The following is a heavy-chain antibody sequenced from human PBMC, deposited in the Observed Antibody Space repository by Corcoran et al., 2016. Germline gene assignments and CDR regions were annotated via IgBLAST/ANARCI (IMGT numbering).Heavy chain of an antibody. Sequence: QLQLQESGPGLVKPSETLSLTCTVSGGSISSSSYYWGWIRQPPGKGLEWIGSIYYSGSTYYNPALKSRVTISVDTSKNQFSLKLSSVTAADTAVYYGARVMSGWCDPWGQGTLVTVSS. V-gene: IGHV4-39*07. CDR1: GGSISSSSYY. CDR3: ARVMSGWCDP. CDR2: IYYSGST. J-gene: IGHJ5*02. D-gene: IGHD3-16*01.